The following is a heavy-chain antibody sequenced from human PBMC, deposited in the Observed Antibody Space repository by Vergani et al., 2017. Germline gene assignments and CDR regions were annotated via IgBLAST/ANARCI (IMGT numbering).Heavy chain of an antibody. CDR2: IYYSGST. CDR3: AREDDILATLDY. D-gene: IGHD3-9*01. Sequence: QVQLQESGPGLVKPSETLSLTCTVSGGSISSYYWSWIRQPPGKGLEWIGYIYYSGSTNYNPSLKSRVTISVDTSKNQFSLKLSSVTAADTAVYYCAREDDILATLDYWGQGTLVTVSS. V-gene: IGHV4-59*01. J-gene: IGHJ4*02. CDR1: GGSISSYY.